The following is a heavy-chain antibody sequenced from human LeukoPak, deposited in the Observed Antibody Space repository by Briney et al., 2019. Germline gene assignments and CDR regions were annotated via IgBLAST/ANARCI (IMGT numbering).Heavy chain of an antibody. J-gene: IGHJ5*02. CDR3: ARGAKADYYDSSGYYYRLKEDWFDP. CDR1: GYTFTSYY. V-gene: IGHV1-46*01. CDR2: INPSGGST. Sequence: ASVKVSCKASGYTFTSYYMHWVRQAPGQGLEWMGIINPSGGSTSYAQKFQGRVTMTRDMSTSTVYMELSSLRSEDTAVYYCARGAKADYYDSSGYYYRLKEDWFDPWGQGTLVTVSS. D-gene: IGHD3-22*01.